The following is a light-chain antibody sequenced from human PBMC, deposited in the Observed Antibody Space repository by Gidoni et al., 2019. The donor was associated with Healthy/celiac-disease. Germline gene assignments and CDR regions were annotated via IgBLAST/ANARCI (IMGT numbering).Light chain of an antibody. V-gene: IGKV4-1*01. Sequence: DIVMTQTPDALAVSLGERATINCKSSQSVLYRSNNKNYLAWYQQKPGQPPKLLIYWASTRESGVPDRFSGSGSGTDFTLTIISLQAEDVAVYYCQQYYSTPPVTFXQXTKLEIK. CDR3: QQYYSTPPVT. J-gene: IGKJ2*01. CDR1: QSVLYRSNNKNY. CDR2: WAS.